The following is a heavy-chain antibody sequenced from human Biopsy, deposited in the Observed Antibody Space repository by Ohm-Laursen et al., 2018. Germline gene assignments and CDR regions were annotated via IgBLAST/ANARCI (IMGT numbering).Heavy chain of an antibody. D-gene: IGHD3-10*01. CDR1: GFTFGAYY. J-gene: IGHJ4*02. Sequence: SLRLSCAASGFTFGAYYMSWIRQAPGKGLEWLSYISGSGVTKMYADSVKGRFTVSRDNAKNSLYLEMNNLTVEDTAVYYCATDGAGSYNENWGQGTLVSVSS. CDR3: ATDGAGSYNEN. CDR2: ISGSGVTK. V-gene: IGHV3-11*01.